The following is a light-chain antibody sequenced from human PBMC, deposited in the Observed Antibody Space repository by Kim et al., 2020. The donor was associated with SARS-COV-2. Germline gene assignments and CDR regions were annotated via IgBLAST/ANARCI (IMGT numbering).Light chain of an antibody. CDR2: DVS. CDR3: SSYTSSSTYV. Sequence: GQSNTVSCTGTSSHVDCYNYVAWYQQHPGKAPKLMIYDVSNRPSGVSNRFSGSKSGNTASLTISGLQAEDEADYYCSSYTSSSTYVFGTGTKVTVL. J-gene: IGLJ1*01. CDR1: SSHVDCYNY. V-gene: IGLV2-14*03.